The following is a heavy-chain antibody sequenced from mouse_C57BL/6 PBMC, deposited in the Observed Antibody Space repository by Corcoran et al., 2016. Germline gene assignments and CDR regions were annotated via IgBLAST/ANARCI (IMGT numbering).Heavy chain of an antibody. D-gene: IGHD3-2*02. V-gene: IGHV3-6*01. CDR1: GYSITSGYY. CDR3: ARVGTEASSCYVAWFAY. Sequence: DVQLQESGPGLVKPSQSLSLTCSVTGYSITSGYYWNWIRQFPGNKLEWMGYISYDGSNNYNPSLKNRISITRDTSKNQFFLKLNSVTTEDTATYYCARVGTEASSCYVAWFAYWGQGTLVTVSA. J-gene: IGHJ3*01. CDR2: ISYDGSN.